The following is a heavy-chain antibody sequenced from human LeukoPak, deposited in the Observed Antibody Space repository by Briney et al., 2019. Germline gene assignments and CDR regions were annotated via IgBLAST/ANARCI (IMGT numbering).Heavy chain of an antibody. CDR2: IYSGGST. Sequence: GSLRLSCAASGFTVSSNYMSWVRQAPGKGLEWVSVIYSGGSTYYADSVKGRFTISRDNSKNTLYLQMNSLRAVDTAVYYCAREDVDYDSSGYVYWGQGTLVTVSS. CDR1: GFTVSSNY. V-gene: IGHV3-53*01. CDR3: AREDVDYDSSGYVY. D-gene: IGHD3-22*01. J-gene: IGHJ4*02.